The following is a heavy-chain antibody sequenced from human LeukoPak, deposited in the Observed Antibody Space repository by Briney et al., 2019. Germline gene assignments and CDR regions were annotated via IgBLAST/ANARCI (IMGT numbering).Heavy chain of an antibody. CDR1: GFTFTKYW. V-gene: IGHV3-11*01. D-gene: IGHD3-3*01. J-gene: IGHJ4*02. CDR3: ARGVYDFWSGSAGGY. Sequence: GGSLRLSCAASGFTFTKYWVTWVRQAPGKGLEWVSYISSSGSTIYYADSVKGRFTISRDNAKNSLYLQMNSLRAEDTAVYYCARGVYDFWSGSAGGYWGQGTLVTVSS. CDR2: ISSSGSTI.